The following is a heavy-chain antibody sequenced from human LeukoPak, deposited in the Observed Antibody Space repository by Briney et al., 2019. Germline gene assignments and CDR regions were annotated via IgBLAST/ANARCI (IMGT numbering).Heavy chain of an antibody. CDR1: GFTFSRYA. Sequence: PGGSLRLSCSASGFTFSRYAMFWVRQAPGKRLEYVSAVSGHGAGTDYADSVKGRFIVSRDNSENRLFLQMSSLRPEDTAVYYCWKSYGRGYYRLFDYWGQGTLDTVSS. CDR2: VSGHGAGT. D-gene: IGHD3-22*01. J-gene: IGHJ4*02. CDR3: WKSYGRGYYRLFDY. V-gene: IGHV3-64D*06.